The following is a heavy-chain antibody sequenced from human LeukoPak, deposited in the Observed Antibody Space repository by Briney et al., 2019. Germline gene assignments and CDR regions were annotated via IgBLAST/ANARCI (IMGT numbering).Heavy chain of an antibody. CDR3: ARALGIAPSDY. J-gene: IGHJ4*02. Sequence: ASVKVSCKASGYPFTSYDIDWVRQAAGQGLEWMGWMNPNSGSTGYAQKFQGRVTITRDTSASTAYMELSSLRSEDTAVYYCARALGIAPSDYWGQGTLVTVSS. CDR1: GYPFTSYD. D-gene: IGHD6-13*01. V-gene: IGHV1-8*01. CDR2: MNPNSGST.